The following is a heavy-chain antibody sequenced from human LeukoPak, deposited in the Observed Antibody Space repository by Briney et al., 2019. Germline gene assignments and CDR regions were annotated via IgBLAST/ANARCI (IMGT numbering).Heavy chain of an antibody. CDR2: IYWNDDK. D-gene: IGHD3-3*01. V-gene: IGHV2-5*01. J-gene: IGHJ4*02. Sequence: SGPTLVNPTQTLTLTCTFSGFSLSTSGVGVGWIRQPPGKALEWLALIYWNDDKRYSPSLKSRLTVTEDTSKNQVVLTMTNMDPVDTATYYCAHAYYDFWSAYHNPLGEFDYWGQGTLVTVSS. CDR1: GFSLSTSGVG. CDR3: AHAYYDFWSAYHNPLGEFDY.